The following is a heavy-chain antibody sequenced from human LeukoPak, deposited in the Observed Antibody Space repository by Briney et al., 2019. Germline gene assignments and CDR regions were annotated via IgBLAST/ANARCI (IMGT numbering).Heavy chain of an antibody. V-gene: IGHV3-23*01. Sequence: GGSLRLSCAASGFPLSSYAMSWVRQAPGKGLEWVSAISGSGGSTYYADSVKGRFTISRDNSKNTLYLQMNSLRAEDTAVYYCAKAGVESGSYPFDYWGQGTLVTVSS. D-gene: IGHD1-26*01. CDR1: GFPLSSYA. CDR3: AKAGVESGSYPFDY. CDR2: ISGSGGST. J-gene: IGHJ4*02.